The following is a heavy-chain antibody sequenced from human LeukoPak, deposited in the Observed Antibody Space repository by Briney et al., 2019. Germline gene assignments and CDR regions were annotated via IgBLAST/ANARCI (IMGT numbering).Heavy chain of an antibody. V-gene: IGHV4-34*01. CDR1: GGSFSGYY. CDR2: INHSGYT. D-gene: IGHD2-8*01. J-gene: IGHJ4*02. Sequence: SETLSLTCAVYGGSFSGYYWSWIRQPPGKGLEWIGEINHSGYTNYNPSVKSRVTISVDTSKNQFSLKLSSVTAADTAVYYCARAKYCTNGVCYSDFDYWGQGTLVTVSS. CDR3: ARAKYCTNGVCYSDFDY.